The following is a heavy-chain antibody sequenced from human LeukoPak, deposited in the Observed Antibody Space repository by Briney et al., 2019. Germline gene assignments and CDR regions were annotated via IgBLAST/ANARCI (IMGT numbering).Heavy chain of an antibody. CDR2: INPSGGNT. Sequence: GASVKVSCKASGYKLSGYYMHWVRQAPGQGLEWMGIINPSGGNTNYAQKLQGRVTMTTDTSTSTAYMELRSLRSDDTAVYYCARNTVTDNFDYWGQGTLVTVSS. D-gene: IGHD4-17*01. CDR1: GYKLSGYY. J-gene: IGHJ4*02. CDR3: ARNTVTDNFDY. V-gene: IGHV1-46*01.